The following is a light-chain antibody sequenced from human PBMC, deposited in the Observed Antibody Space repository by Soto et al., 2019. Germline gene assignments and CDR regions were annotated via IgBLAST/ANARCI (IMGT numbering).Light chain of an antibody. V-gene: IGKV1-5*03. CDR3: QRYHSFSPYT. CDR2: KAS. J-gene: IGKJ2*01. CDR1: QSLSSW. Sequence: DIQMTQSPSALSASVGDRVTITCRASQSLSSWLAWYQQKPGKAPRILIYKASSLGDGVTPRFSGSGSGTELTLTISSLQPDDVETYYCQRYHSFSPYTFGQGTKLEIK.